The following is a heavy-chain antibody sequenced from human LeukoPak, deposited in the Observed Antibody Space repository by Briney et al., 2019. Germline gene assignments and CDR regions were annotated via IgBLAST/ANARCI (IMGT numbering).Heavy chain of an antibody. CDR1: GGSISSYY. D-gene: IGHD1-26*01. V-gene: IGHV4-4*07. CDR2: IYTSGST. CDR3: ARASVFSVVGATNGAFDI. Sequence: SETLSLTCTVSGGSISSYYWSWIRQPAGKGLEWIGRIYTSGSTNYNPSLKSRVTMSVDTSKNQFSLKLSSVTAADTAVYYCARASVFSVVGATNGAFDIWGQGTMVTVSS. J-gene: IGHJ3*02.